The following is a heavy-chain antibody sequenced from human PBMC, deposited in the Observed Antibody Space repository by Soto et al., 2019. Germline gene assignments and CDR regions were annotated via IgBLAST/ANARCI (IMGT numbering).Heavy chain of an antibody. CDR2: ISGRGGST. J-gene: IGHJ4*02. V-gene: IGHV3-23*01. D-gene: IGHD6-13*01. Sequence: EVQLLESGGVLVQPGGSLRLSCAASGFTFSSYAMSWVGQAPGKGLEWVSAISGRGGSTYYADSVKGRFTISRDNSKNTLYLQMNSLRAEDTAVYYCAKENGYSSSWFEFDYWGQGTLVTVSS. CDR1: GFTFSSYA. CDR3: AKENGYSSSWFEFDY.